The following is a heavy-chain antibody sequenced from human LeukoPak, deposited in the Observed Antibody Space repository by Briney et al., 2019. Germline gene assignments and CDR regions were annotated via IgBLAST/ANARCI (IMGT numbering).Heavy chain of an antibody. V-gene: IGHV1-18*01. CDR1: GYTFTSYG. Sequence: ASVKVSCKASGYTFTSYGISWVRQAPGQGLEWMGWISAYNGNTNYAQKLQGRVTMTTDTFTSTAYMELRSLRSDDTAVYYCARDGDVWHSGWFDPWGQGTLVTVSS. CDR2: ISAYNGNT. J-gene: IGHJ5*02. CDR3: ARDGDVWHSGWFDP. D-gene: IGHD3-10*01.